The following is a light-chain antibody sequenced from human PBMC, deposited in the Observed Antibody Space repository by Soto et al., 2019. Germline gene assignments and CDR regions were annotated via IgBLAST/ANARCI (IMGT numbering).Light chain of an antibody. CDR1: QSVSNNY. Sequence: EVVLTQSPGTLSLSPGERATLSCRASQSVSNNYLAWYQQKPGQGPRLLIFGSSDRATGIPDRFSGSGSGTDFTLTISRLEPEDCAVYYCQQYGSPPPYTFGQGTKLEIK. CDR2: GSS. V-gene: IGKV3-20*01. CDR3: QQYGSPPPYT. J-gene: IGKJ2*01.